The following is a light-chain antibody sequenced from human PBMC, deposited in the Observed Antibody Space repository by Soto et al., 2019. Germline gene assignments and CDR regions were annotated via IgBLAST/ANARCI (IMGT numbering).Light chain of an antibody. CDR1: QRGGRNS. Sequence: EIVLTQSPGTMSFSTGESTTLSYKASQRGGRNSLAWYQQKPGRAPRLLIHGASYRATGVPDRFSGRGSETDFTLTISRLEPEDFAVYYWHQNAASPLTVGGGTK. CDR3: HQNAASPLT. CDR2: GAS. V-gene: IGKV3-20*01. J-gene: IGKJ4*02.